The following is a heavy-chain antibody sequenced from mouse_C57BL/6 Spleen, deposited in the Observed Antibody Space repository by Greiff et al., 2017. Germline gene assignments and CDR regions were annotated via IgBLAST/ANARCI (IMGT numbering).Heavy chain of an antibody. D-gene: IGHD2-1*01. CDR3: AREIYGTFAVGY. CDR2: INSDGSST. V-gene: IGHV5-16*01. J-gene: IGHJ4*01. CDR1: GFNFSDYY. Sequence: EVMLVESEGGLVQPGCSMKLSCTASGFNFSDYYMAWVRQVPEQGLEWVANINSDGSSTYYLDSLKSRFIISRDNAKNILYLQMSSLTSEDTATYYCAREIYGTFAVGYRGQGASVTVSS.